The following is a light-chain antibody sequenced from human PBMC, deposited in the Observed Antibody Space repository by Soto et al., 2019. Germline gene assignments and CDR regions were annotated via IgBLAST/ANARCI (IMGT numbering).Light chain of an antibody. CDR2: GAS. Sequence: IHMTQSPSSLSSYLGDRVLITCRASQSISSRLNWYQQKPGSAPKLLIYGASTLESGVPSRFTGSGSGTDFTLTVSSLQVEDFATYYCQQTDTIPRTFGQGTEVDI. CDR3: QQTDTIPRT. CDR1: QSISSR. V-gene: IGKV1-39*01. J-gene: IGKJ1*01.